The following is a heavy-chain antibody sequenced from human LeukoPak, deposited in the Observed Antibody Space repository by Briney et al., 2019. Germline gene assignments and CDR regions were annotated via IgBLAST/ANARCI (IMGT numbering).Heavy chain of an antibody. Sequence: PSETLSLTRAVYGGSLSGYYWSWIRQPPGKGLEWIGEINHSGSTNYNPSLKSRVTISVDTSKNQFSLKLSSVTAADTAVYYCARGRYSSSWYPYWGQGTLVTVSS. J-gene: IGHJ4*02. CDR3: ARGRYSSSWYPY. V-gene: IGHV4-34*01. D-gene: IGHD6-13*01. CDR2: INHSGST. CDR1: GGSLSGYY.